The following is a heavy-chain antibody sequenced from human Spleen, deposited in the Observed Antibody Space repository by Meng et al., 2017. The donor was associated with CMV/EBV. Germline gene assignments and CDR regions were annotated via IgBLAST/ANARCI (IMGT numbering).Heavy chain of an antibody. CDR2: VIPILGVT. Sequence: SVKVSCKASGGILSSYSISWVRQAPGQGLEWMGRVIPILGVTNYGQTLQGRATITAAKTTTTAYMEINSLRSDDTAVYYCAREGYCDSNNCYGNAFDIWAQGTMVTVSS. CDR3: AREGYCDSNNCYGNAFDI. V-gene: IGHV1-69*04. J-gene: IGHJ3*02. CDR1: GGILSSYS. D-gene: IGHD2-2*01.